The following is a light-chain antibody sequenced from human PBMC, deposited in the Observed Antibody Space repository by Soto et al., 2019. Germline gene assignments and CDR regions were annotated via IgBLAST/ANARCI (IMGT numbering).Light chain of an antibody. J-gene: IGKJ1*01. CDR2: WAS. Sequence: DIVMTQSPDSLAVSLGERATFNCKSSQSILDRSKNKYYLAWYQQKSGQPPKLLIYWASLREPGVPDRFTGSGSGTDFTLTSRSRQAEDVAVYYCQQYVTSPWTFGKGTKVEI. CDR3: QQYVTSPWT. CDR1: QSILDRSKNKYY. V-gene: IGKV4-1*01.